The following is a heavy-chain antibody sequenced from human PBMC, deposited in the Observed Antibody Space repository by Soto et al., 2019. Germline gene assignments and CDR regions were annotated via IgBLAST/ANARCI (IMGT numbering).Heavy chain of an antibody. CDR3: AAFGEIGYCDL. Sequence: QVQLVQSGAEVKKPGASVKVSCKVSGYTLTELSMHWVRQTPGKGLGWMGGFDPEDGETIYAQKFQGRVTMTEYTATDTAYMELSSLTSEDTAVYYWAAFGEIGYCDLLGRGTLVAVSS. CDR1: GYTLTELS. D-gene: IGHD3-16*01. CDR2: FDPEDGET. V-gene: IGHV1-24*01. J-gene: IGHJ2*01.